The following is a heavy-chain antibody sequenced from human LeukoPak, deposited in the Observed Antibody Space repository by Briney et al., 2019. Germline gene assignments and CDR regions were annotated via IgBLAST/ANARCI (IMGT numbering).Heavy chain of an antibody. V-gene: IGHV1-3*01. J-gene: IGHJ4*02. D-gene: IGHD5-18*01. CDR2: INAGNGNT. CDR3: ARDGRGYSYGYVGY. Sequence: ASVNVSCKASGYTFTSYAMHWVRQAPGQRLEWMGWINAGNGNTKYSQKFRGRVTITRDTSASTAYMELSSLRSEDTAVYYCARDGRGYSYGYVGYWGQGTLVTVSS. CDR1: GYTFTSYA.